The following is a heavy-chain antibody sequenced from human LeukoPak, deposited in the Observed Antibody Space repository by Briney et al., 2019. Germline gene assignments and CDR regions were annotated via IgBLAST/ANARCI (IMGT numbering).Heavy chain of an antibody. Sequence: GGSLRLSCAASGFTFSSYAMSWVRQAPGKGLEWVSAISGSGGSTYYADSVKGRFTISRDNSKHTLYLQMNSLRAEDTAVYYCAKVKKGIVVVPATLDYWGQGTLVTVSS. CDR2: ISGSGGST. J-gene: IGHJ4*02. CDR3: AKVKKGIVVVPATLDY. V-gene: IGHV3-23*01. D-gene: IGHD2-2*01. CDR1: GFTFSSYA.